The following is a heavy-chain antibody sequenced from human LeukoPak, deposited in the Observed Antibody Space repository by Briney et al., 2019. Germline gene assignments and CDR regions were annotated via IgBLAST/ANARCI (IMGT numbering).Heavy chain of an antibody. D-gene: IGHD2-2*01. CDR3: ARGYCSSTSCYFDY. CDR1: GGSISSYY. J-gene: IGHJ4*02. V-gene: IGHV4-59*06. CDR2: IYYSGST. Sequence: SETLSLTCTVSGGSISSYYWSWIRQPPGKGLEWIGYIYYSGSTYYTPSLKSRVTVSVDTSKNQFSLKLSSVTAADTAVYYCARGYCSSTSCYFDYWGQGTLVTVSS.